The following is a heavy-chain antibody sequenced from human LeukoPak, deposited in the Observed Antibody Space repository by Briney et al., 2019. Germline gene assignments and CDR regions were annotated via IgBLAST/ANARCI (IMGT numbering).Heavy chain of an antibody. CDR1: GYTFTSYG. Sequence: ASVKVSCKASGYTFTSYGVSWVRQAPGQGLEWMGWINPNSGGTNYAQKFQGRVTMTRDTSISTAYMELSRLRSDDTAVYYCAREKTTVVTYYFDYWGQGTLGTVSS. CDR3: AREKTTVVTYYFDY. J-gene: IGHJ4*02. V-gene: IGHV1-2*02. CDR2: INPNSGGT. D-gene: IGHD4-23*01.